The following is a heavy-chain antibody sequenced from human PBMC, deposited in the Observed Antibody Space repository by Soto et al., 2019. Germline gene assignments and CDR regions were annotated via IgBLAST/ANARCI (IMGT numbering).Heavy chain of an antibody. D-gene: IGHD2-2*01. Sequence: QVQLVQSGAEVKKPGASVKVSCKASGYTFTSYGISWVRQAPGQGLEGMGWISAYNGNTNYAQKPQGRVTMTTDTSPSTAYIELRSRRSDDTAVYYCAREDPPSLTWGQGTLVTVSS. CDR2: ISAYNGNT. CDR1: GYTFTSYG. V-gene: IGHV1-18*01. J-gene: IGHJ5*02. CDR3: AREDPPSLT.